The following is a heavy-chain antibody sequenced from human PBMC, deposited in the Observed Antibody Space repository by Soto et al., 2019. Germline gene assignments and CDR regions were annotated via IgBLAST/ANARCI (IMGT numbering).Heavy chain of an antibody. Sequence: QITLKGSGPTLVKPTQTLTLTCTISGFSLSTTGVSVGWIRQPPGKALKWLALIYWDDDKRYSPSLKSRLTITKDTYKKQVVLTMPNMDPVDTATYYCAHRRYYYGSGDLFDYWGQGTLVTVSS. CDR2: IYWDDDK. CDR1: GFSLSTTGVS. D-gene: IGHD3-10*01. CDR3: AHRRYYYGSGDLFDY. V-gene: IGHV2-5*02. J-gene: IGHJ4*02.